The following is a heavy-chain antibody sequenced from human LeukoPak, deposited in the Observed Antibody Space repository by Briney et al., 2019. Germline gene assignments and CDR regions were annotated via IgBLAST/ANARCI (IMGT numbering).Heavy chain of an antibody. Sequence: SETLSLTCTVSGGSISSYYLSWIRQPPGKGLEWIGRIYTSGSTNYNPSLKSRVTMSVDTSKNQFSLKLSSVTAADTAVYYCARDNGYYSDAFDIWGQGTMVTVSS. J-gene: IGHJ3*02. V-gene: IGHV4-4*07. D-gene: IGHD3-22*01. CDR3: ARDNGYYSDAFDI. CDR1: GGSISSYY. CDR2: IYTSGST.